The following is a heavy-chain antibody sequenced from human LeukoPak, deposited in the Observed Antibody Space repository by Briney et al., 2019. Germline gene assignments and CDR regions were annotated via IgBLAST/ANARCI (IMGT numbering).Heavy chain of an antibody. Sequence: GGSLRLSCSASGFTFSSYSMNWVRQAPGKGLEWVSSISSSSSYIYYADSVKGRFTISRDNAKTSLYLQMTSLRAEAPAVYYCAELGITMIGGVWGKGTTVTISS. J-gene: IGHJ6*04. CDR1: GFTFSSYS. V-gene: IGHV3-21*01. CDR3: AELGITMIGGV. D-gene: IGHD3-10*02. CDR2: ISSSSSYI.